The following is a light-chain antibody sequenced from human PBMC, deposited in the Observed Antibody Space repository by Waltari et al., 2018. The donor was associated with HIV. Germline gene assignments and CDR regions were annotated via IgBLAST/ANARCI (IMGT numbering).Light chain of an antibody. J-gene: IGLJ2*01. CDR2: DVS. CDR1: SSDVGGYNY. CDR3: CSYAGSSTFAV. Sequence: QSALTQPASVSGSPGQSITISCTGPSSDVGGYNYVPWYQQHPGKAPKLMIYDVSKRPSGVSNRFSGSKSGNTASLTISGLQAEDESDYYCCSYAGSSTFAVFGGGTKLTVL. V-gene: IGLV2-23*02.